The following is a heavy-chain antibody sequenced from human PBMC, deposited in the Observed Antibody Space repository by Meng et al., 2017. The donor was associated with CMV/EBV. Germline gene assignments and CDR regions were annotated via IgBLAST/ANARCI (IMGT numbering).Heavy chain of an antibody. CDR3: ASGGDGNPPVLDAFDI. D-gene: IGHD1-14*01. J-gene: IGHJ3*02. V-gene: IGHV4-39*07. CDR2: IYYSGST. Sequence: SETLSLTCTVSGGSISSSSYYWGWIRQPPGKGPEWIGSIYYSGSTYYNPSLKSRVTISVDTSRNQFSLKLSSVTAADTAVYYCASGGDGNPPVLDAFDIWGQGTMVTVSS. CDR1: GGSISSSSYY.